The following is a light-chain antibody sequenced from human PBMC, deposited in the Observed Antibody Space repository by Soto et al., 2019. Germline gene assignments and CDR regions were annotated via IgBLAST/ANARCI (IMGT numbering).Light chain of an antibody. Sequence: QSALTQPASVSGSPGQSISISCTGTSSDVGGYNYVSWYQLHPGKAHKLMIYEVSNRPSGVSNRFSGSKSGNTASLTISGLQAEDEADYYCSSYTSSSTRVFGGGPKLTVL. V-gene: IGLV2-14*01. CDR1: SSDVGGYNY. CDR2: EVS. J-gene: IGLJ3*02. CDR3: SSYTSSSTRV.